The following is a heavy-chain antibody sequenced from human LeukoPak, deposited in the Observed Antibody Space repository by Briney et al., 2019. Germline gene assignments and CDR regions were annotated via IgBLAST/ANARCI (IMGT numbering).Heavy chain of an antibody. CDR1: GFTISSSSYY. V-gene: IGHV4-39*01. CDR2: IDYTNNP. J-gene: IGHJ4*02. CDR3: APGSSTSGYYHY. Sequence: PSETLSLTCTVSGFTISSSSYYWARLRQPPGQGLEWIASIDYTNNPYYSPSLNSLTTITVDTSKNQFSLKLNSVTAADTAVYYCAPGSSTSGYYHYWGQGTLVTVSS. D-gene: IGHD3-22*01.